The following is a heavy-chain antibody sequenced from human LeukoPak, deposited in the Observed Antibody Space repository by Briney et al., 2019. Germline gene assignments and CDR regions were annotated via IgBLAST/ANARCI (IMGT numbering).Heavy chain of an antibody. CDR3: ARAGNNWFDP. J-gene: IGHJ5*02. CDR2: ISSSGSTI. Sequence: GGSLRLSCAASGFTFSSSAMSWVRQAPGKGLEWVSYISSSGSTIYYADSVKGRFTISRDNAKNSLYLQMNSLRAEDTAVYYCARAGNNWFDPWGQGTLVTVSS. CDR1: GFTFSSSA. V-gene: IGHV3-48*04.